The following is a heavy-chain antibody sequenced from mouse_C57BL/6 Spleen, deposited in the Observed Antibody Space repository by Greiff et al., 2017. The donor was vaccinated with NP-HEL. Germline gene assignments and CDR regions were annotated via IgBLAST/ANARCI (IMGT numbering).Heavy chain of an antibody. CDR1: GYTFTDYY. D-gene: IGHD1-1*01. CDR3: ARGLSYYGSSSSWFAY. Sequence: VQLQQSGPELVKPGASVKISCKASGYTFTDYYMNWVKQSHGKSLEWIGDINPNNGGTSYNQKFKGKATLTVDKSSSTAYMELRSLTSEDSAVYYCARGLSYYGSSSSWFAYWGQGTLVTVSA. V-gene: IGHV1-26*01. J-gene: IGHJ3*01. CDR2: INPNNGGT.